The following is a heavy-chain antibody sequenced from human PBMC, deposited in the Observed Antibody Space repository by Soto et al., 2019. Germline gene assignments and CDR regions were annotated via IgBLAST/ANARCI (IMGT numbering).Heavy chain of an antibody. V-gene: IGHV3-23*01. CDR1: GFPFGTYA. CDR3: AKDTAYDSSGYYYSPNDAFDI. Sequence: PGGSLRLSCAASGFPFGTYAVSWVRQAPGKGLEWVSGIGGSGDNTYYADSVKGRFTISRDNPKNTLYLQMNSLRAEDTAVYYCAKDTAYDSSGYYYSPNDAFDIWGQGTKVTVSS. CDR2: IGGSGDNT. J-gene: IGHJ3*02. D-gene: IGHD3-22*01.